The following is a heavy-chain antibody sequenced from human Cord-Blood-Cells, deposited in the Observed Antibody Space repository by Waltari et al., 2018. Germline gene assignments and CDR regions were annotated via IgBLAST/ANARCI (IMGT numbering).Heavy chain of an antibody. J-gene: IGHJ4*02. CDR1: GYTFTSYY. V-gene: IGHV1-46*01. CDR2: INPSGGST. D-gene: IGHD1-26*01. CDR3: AAISGSYYGYFDY. Sequence: QVQLVQSGAEVKTPGASVKVSCKASGYTFTSYYMHLVRQAPGQGLEWMGIINPSGGSTSYAQKFQGRVTMTRDTSTSTVYMELSSLRSEDTAVYYCAAISGSYYGYFDYWGQGTLVTVSS.